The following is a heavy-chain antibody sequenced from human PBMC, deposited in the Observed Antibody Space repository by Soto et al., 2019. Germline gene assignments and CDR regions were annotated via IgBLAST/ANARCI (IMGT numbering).Heavy chain of an antibody. CDR1: GGTFSSYA. Sequence: QVQLVQSGAEVKKPGSSVKVSCKASGGTFSSYAISWVRQAPGQGLEWMGGIIPIFGTANYAQKFQGRVTITADESTSTAYMELSSLRSEDTAVYYRARDGSSGWYGRPQGYFDYWGQGTLVTVSS. J-gene: IGHJ4*02. V-gene: IGHV1-69*01. CDR3: ARDGSSGWYGRPQGYFDY. D-gene: IGHD6-19*01. CDR2: IIPIFGTA.